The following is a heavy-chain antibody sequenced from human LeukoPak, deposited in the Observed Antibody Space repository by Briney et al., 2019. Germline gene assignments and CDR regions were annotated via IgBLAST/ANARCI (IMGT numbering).Heavy chain of an antibody. CDR2: INPGDSDT. V-gene: IGHV5-51*01. Sequence: GESLKISCKGSGYSFTNYWIVWVRQMPGHGLEWMGIINPGDSDTRKSPSFQGQVPISADKSISTAYLQWSSLKASDTAMYYCARRETHFGSDYGMDVWGQGTTVTVSS. CDR3: ARRETHFGSDYGMDV. D-gene: IGHD3-10*01. J-gene: IGHJ6*02. CDR1: GYSFTNYW.